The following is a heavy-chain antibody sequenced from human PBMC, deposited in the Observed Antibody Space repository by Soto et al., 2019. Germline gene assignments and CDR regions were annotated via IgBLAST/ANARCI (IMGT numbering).Heavy chain of an antibody. V-gene: IGHV3-33*01. CDR1: GFTFSDYG. Sequence: GGSLRLSCVASGFTFSDYGIHWVRQAPDKGLEWVAVVWFDGSIQYYGDSVKGRFTISRDNSNNTVDLQMNNLRAEDTAVYYCARVDFGGNSYYFDYWGQGTPVTVSS. CDR2: VWFDGSIQ. D-gene: IGHD1-7*01. J-gene: IGHJ4*02. CDR3: ARVDFGGNSYYFDY.